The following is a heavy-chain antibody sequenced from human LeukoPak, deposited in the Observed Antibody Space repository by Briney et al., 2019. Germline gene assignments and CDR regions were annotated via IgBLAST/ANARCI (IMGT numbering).Heavy chain of an antibody. CDR3: AHIPLPSDINIVRGVISFDN. V-gene: IGHV2-5*01. J-gene: IGHJ4*02. CDR2: INWHDDK. D-gene: IGHD3-10*01. CDR1: GFSLSTSGVG. Sequence: SGPTQANPTQPLTLTCTFSGFSLSTSGVGVGWIREPPGKALEWLALINWHDDKRYSPSLKIRLNITKDTSKTEGVLTMSTMVPVDTATYYCAHIPLPSDINIVRGVISFDNWGQGTLVTVSS.